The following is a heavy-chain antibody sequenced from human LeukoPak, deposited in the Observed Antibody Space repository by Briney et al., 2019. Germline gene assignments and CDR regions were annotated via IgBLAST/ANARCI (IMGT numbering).Heavy chain of an antibody. J-gene: IGHJ6*02. D-gene: IGHD6-6*01. CDR3: AKDMYSSSTGYYYGMDV. Sequence: GGSLRLSCAASGFTFSSYTMHWVRQAPGKGLEWVSLISWDGGSTYYADSVKGRFTISRDNSKNSLYLQMNSLRTEDTALYYCAKDMYSSSTGYYYGMDVWGQGTTVTVSS. CDR1: GFTFSSYT. V-gene: IGHV3-43*01. CDR2: ISWDGGST.